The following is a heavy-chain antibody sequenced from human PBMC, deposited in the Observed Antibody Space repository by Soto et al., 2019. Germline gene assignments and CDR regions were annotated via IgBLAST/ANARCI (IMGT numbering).Heavy chain of an antibody. D-gene: IGHD4-4*01. J-gene: IGHJ6*02. Sequence: GASVKVSCKASGGTFSSYAISWVRQAPGQGLEWMGGIIPIFGTANYAQKFQGRVTITADESTSTAYMELSSLRSEDTAVYYCARVDRTTANYYYYGMDVWGQGTTVTVYS. CDR2: IIPIFGTA. V-gene: IGHV1-69*13. CDR3: ARVDRTTANYYYYGMDV. CDR1: GGTFSSYA.